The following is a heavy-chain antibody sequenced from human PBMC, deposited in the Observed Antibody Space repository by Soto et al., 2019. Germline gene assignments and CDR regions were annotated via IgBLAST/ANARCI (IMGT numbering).Heavy chain of an antibody. CDR3: ARYHRPSGYPLTYAFDI. J-gene: IGHJ3*02. CDR1: GGTFSSYA. D-gene: IGHD3-3*01. Sequence: WASVKVSCKASGGTFSSYAISWVRQAPGQGLEWMGGIIPIFGTANYAQKFQGRVTITADESTSTAYMELSSLRSEDTAVYYCARYHRPSGYPLTYAFDIWGQGTMVTVSS. CDR2: IIPIFGTA. V-gene: IGHV1-69*13.